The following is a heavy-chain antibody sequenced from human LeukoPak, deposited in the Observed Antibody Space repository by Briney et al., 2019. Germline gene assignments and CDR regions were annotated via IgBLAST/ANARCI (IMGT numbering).Heavy chain of an antibody. CDR3: ARAVGYCSSTSCYGYYYYMDV. CDR1: GFTFSSYG. D-gene: IGHD2-2*01. V-gene: IGHV3-30*02. J-gene: IGHJ6*03. CDR2: IRYDGSNK. Sequence: GGSLRLSCAASGFTFSSYGMHWVRQAPGKGLEWVAFIRYDGSNKYYADSVKGRFTISRDNSKNTLYLQMNSLRAEDTAVYYCARAVGYCSSTSCYGYYYYMDVWGKGTTVTVSS.